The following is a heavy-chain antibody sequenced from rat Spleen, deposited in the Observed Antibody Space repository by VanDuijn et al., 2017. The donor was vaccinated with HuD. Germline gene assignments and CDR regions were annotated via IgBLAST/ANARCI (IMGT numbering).Heavy chain of an antibody. CDR2: ISYSGSA. D-gene: IGHD3-4*01. Sequence: EVQLQESGPGLVKPSQSLTLTCSVTDYSITNNYWGWIRKFPGNKMEWMGYISYSGSASYNPSLKGRGSITRDTSKNQFFLQLNSVTNEDTATYYCARSGTNPGWYFDFWGPGTMVTVSS. J-gene: IGHJ1*01. CDR3: ARSGTNPGWYFDF. CDR1: DYSITNNY. V-gene: IGHV3-1*01.